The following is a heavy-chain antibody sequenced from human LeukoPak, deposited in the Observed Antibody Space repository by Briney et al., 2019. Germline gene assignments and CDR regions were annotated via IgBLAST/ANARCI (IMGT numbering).Heavy chain of an antibody. J-gene: IGHJ4*02. CDR1: GFTFSKDW. D-gene: IGHD1-26*01. CDR2: IKQDGSEK. Sequence: PGGSLRLSCAASGFTFSKDWMGWARQAPGRGPEWVANIKQDGSEKYSVDSVKGRFTISRDNAKNSLYLEMNDLRGEDTAIYYCARDKVVGPTNFDYWGQGTLVTVSS. CDR3: ARDKVVGPTNFDY. V-gene: IGHV3-7*03.